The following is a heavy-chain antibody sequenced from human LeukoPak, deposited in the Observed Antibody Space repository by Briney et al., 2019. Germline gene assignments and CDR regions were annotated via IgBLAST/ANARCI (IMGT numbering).Heavy chain of an antibody. Sequence: GGSLRLPCTASGFTFGDYAMSWVRQAPGKGLEWVGFIRSKAYGGTTEYAASVKGRFTISRDDSKSIAYLQMNSLKTEDTAVYYCTSFHYYDSSGSLDYWGQGTLVTVSS. D-gene: IGHD3-22*01. CDR3: TSFHYYDSSGSLDY. V-gene: IGHV3-49*04. J-gene: IGHJ4*02. CDR1: GFTFGDYA. CDR2: IRSKAYGGTT.